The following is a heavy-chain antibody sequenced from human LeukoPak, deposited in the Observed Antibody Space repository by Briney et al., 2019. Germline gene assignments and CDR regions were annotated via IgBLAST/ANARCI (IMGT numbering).Heavy chain of an antibody. J-gene: IGHJ5*02. D-gene: IGHD2-21*01. CDR1: GFNLITYA. CDR3: AAYTLTAHL. V-gene: IGHV3-64*02. CDR2: INSNGGST. Sequence: GGSLRLSCAASGFNLITYAMHWVRQAPGKGLEYVSAINSNGGSTYYADSVKDRFTISRDNSKNTLYLQMGSLGSEDTAVYYCAAYTLTAHLWGQGTLVTVSS.